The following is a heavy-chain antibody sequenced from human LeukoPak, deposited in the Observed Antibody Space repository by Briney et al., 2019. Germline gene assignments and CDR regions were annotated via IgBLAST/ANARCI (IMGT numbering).Heavy chain of an antibody. J-gene: IGHJ6*02. D-gene: IGHD6-6*01. CDR3: ARHPPPTYSSSSSYYFYGMDV. CDR1: GYSFTSYW. Sequence: GESLKISFKGSGYSFTSYWIGWVRQMPGKGLEWMGIIYPGDSDTRYSPSFQGQVTMSADKSISTAYLQWSSLKASDTAMYYCARHPPPTYSSSSSYYFYGMDVWGQGTTVTVSS. CDR2: IYPGDSDT. V-gene: IGHV5-51*01.